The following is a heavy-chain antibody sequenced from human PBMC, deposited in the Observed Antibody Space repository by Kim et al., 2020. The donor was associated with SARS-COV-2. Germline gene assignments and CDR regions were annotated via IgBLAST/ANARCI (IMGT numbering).Heavy chain of an antibody. CDR1: GFTFSSYS. V-gene: IGHV3-21*01. D-gene: IGHD3-10*01. CDR2: ISSSSSYI. Sequence: GGSLRLSCAASGFTFSSYSMNWVRQAPGKGLEWVSSISSSSSYIYYADSVKGRFTISRDNAKNSLYLQMNSLRAEDTAVYYCARAIGLWFGELFYFDYWGQGTLVTVSS. J-gene: IGHJ4*02. CDR3: ARAIGLWFGELFYFDY.